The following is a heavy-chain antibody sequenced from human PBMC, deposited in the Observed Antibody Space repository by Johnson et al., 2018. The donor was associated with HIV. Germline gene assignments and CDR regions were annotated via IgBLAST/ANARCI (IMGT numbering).Heavy chain of an antibody. Sequence: QVQLVESGGGVVQPGRSLRLSCAASGFTFSSYVMHWVRQAPGKGLEWVALISYDGSNKYYADSVKGRFTIPRDIAKNTLYLQMNSLRAEDTAVYYCARGLWLTPDVFDVWGQGTMVTVSS. CDR2: ISYDGSNK. D-gene: IGHD6-19*01. CDR3: ARGLWLTPDVFDV. J-gene: IGHJ3*01. CDR1: GFTFSSYV. V-gene: IGHV3-30*04.